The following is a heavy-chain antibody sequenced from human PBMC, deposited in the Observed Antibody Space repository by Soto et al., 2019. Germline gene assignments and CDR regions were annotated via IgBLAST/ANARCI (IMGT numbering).Heavy chain of an antibody. CDR2: IRSKANSYAT. D-gene: IGHD5-18*01. Sequence: GGSLRLSCVASGFTFSGSAMHWVRQASGKGLEWVGRIRSKANSYATAYAASVEGRFTISRDDSKNTAYLQMNSLKTEDTAVYYCTRVDTAMASNWFDPWGQGTLVTVSS. CDR1: GFTFSGSA. V-gene: IGHV3-73*01. J-gene: IGHJ5*02. CDR3: TRVDTAMASNWFDP.